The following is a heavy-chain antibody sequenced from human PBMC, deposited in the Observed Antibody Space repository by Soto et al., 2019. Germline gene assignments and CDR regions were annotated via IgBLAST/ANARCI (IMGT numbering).Heavy chain of an antibody. CDR3: AKDAVSFDCVWFAHD. D-gene: IGHD3-9*01. CDR2: FYGNGGGI. CDR1: GFTFTNYA. V-gene: IGHV3-23*01. Sequence: GRCRRLSGVPAGFTFTNYAMIWYRQVPGKGLEWVSGFYGNGGGINYAESVKGRFTISRDNSACSVYLQMNNLRVEDTAVYYCAKDAVSFDCVWFAHDWGQGTVVTVSS. J-gene: IGHJ4*02.